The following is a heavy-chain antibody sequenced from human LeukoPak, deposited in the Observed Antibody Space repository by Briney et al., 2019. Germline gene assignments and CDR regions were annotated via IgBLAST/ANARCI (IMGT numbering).Heavy chain of an antibody. CDR3: AREEMATTGEYFDY. J-gene: IGHJ4*02. Sequence: SARVSCKASGGTFSSYTISWVRQAPGQGLEWMGRIIPTLGIANYAQKFQGRVTITADKSTSTAYMELSSLRSEDTAAYYCAREEMATTGEYFDYWGQGTLVTVSS. CDR2: IIPTLGIA. V-gene: IGHV1-69*02. CDR1: GGTFSSYT. D-gene: IGHD5-24*01.